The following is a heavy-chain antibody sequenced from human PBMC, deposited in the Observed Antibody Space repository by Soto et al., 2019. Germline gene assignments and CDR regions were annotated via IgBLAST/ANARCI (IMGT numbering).Heavy chain of an antibody. CDR2: IYSDGSS. V-gene: IGHV3-66*01. CDR1: GFTVSNNY. Sequence: EVQLVESGGGLVQPGGSLRLSCAASGFTVSNNYMNWVRQAPGKGLEWVSAIYSDGSSYYADSGKGRFTISRDNSTNTLYLQMNSLRAEDTAVYYCARDWSYFGYFDHWGQGTLVTVSS. J-gene: IGHJ4*02. CDR3: ARDWSYFGYFDH. D-gene: IGHD3-10*01.